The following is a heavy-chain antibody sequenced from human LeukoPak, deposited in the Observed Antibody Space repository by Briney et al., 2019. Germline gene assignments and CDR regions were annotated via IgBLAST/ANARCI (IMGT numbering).Heavy chain of an antibody. D-gene: IGHD3-3*01. CDR1: GGSFSGYY. Sequence: SETLSLTCAVYGGSFSGYYWSWIRQPPGKGLEWIGEINHSGSTNYNPSLKSRVTISVDTSKNQFSLKLSSVTAADTAVYYCARVSEEWLNPLGYWGQGTLVTVSS. J-gene: IGHJ4*02. CDR2: INHSGST. V-gene: IGHV4-34*01. CDR3: ARVSEEWLNPLGY.